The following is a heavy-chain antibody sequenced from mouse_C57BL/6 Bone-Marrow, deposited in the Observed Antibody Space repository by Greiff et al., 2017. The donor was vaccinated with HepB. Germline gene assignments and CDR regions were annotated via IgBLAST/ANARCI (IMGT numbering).Heavy chain of an antibody. J-gene: IGHJ3*01. CDR3: VKAVSSGSSYAWFAY. Sequence: EVKVVESGGGLVQPGSSLRLSCAASGFVFIDYSMSWVRQLPGKAPEWLALIRNKGNGYTTDYSASVKGRFTISRDNSQNILYLQMNTLRAEDSATYYGVKAVSSGSSYAWFAYWGQGTLVTVSA. V-gene: IGHV7-4*01. CDR1: GFVFIDYS. D-gene: IGHD1-1*01. CDR2: IRNKGNGYTT.